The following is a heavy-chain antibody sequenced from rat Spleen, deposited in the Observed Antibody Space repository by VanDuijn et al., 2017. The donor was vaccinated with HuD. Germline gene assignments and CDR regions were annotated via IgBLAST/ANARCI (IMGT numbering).Heavy chain of an antibody. CDR2: IKAKSNNYAT. Sequence: EVQLVETGGSLVQPGKSLKLTCATSGFTFNNAWMHWVRQSPEKQLEWVAQIKAKSNNYATYYAESVKGRFTISRDDSKSSIYLQKNNLKEEDTAIYYCASYDWGQGVMVTVSS. D-gene: IGHD1-7*01. J-gene: IGHJ2*01. CDR1: GFTFNNAW. V-gene: IGHV6-8*01. CDR3: ASYD.